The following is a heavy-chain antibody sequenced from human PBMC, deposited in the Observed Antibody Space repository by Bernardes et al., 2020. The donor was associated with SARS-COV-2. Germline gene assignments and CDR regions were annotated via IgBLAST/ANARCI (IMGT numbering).Heavy chain of an antibody. CDR1: GYTFTSYG. V-gene: IGHV1-18*01. CDR2: ISAYNGNT. J-gene: IGHJ6*02. Sequence: ASVKVSCKASGYTFTSYGISWVRQAPGQGLEWMGWISAYNGNTNYAQKLQGRVTMTTDTSTSTAYMELRSLRSGDTAVYFCARDRVDVYGSGLGGAINYGMDVWGQGTTVTVSS. CDR3: ARDRVDVYGSGLGGAINYGMDV. D-gene: IGHD3-10*01.